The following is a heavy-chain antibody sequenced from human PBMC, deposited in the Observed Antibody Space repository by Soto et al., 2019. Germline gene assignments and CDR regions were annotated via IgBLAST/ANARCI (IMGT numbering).Heavy chain of an antibody. D-gene: IGHD3-16*01. Sequence: QVQLQESGPGLVKPSQTLSLTCAVSGASISDGNYYWTWIRQSPARGLEWIGYVYYSGNTYYNPSLQSRVTISADTSNNSYSLKLNSVTVAETAVYFCARGRSLDCWGHGILVTVSS. V-gene: IGHV4-30-4*01. J-gene: IGHJ4*01. CDR3: ARGRSLDC. CDR1: GASISDGNYY. CDR2: VYYSGNT.